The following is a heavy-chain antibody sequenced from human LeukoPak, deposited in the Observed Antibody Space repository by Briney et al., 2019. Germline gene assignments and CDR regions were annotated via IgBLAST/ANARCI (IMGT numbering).Heavy chain of an antibody. CDR1: GFTFSSYG. D-gene: IGHD2-2*01. Sequence: GGSLRLSCAASGFTFSSYGMHWVRQAPGKGLEWVAFIRYDGSNKYYADSVKGRFTISRDNSKNTLYLQMNSLRAEDTAVYYCAKDRGYCSSTSCPPDGYWGQGTLVTVSS. V-gene: IGHV3-30*02. J-gene: IGHJ4*02. CDR3: AKDRGYCSSTSCPPDGY. CDR2: IRYDGSNK.